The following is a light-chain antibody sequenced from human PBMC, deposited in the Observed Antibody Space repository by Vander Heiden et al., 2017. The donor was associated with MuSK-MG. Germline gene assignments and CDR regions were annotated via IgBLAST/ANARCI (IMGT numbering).Light chain of an antibody. CDR3: NSRDSSGNHMV. CDR2: DKY. CDR1: SLRGYY. J-gene: IGLJ2*01. V-gene: IGLV3-19*01. Sequence: SSELTQDPAVSVALGQTVRITCLGDSLRGYYASWFQQKPGQAPLLVIYDKYKRPSGIPDRFSGSSSGNTASLTITGAQAEDEAEYYCNSRDSSGNHMVFGGGTKLTVL.